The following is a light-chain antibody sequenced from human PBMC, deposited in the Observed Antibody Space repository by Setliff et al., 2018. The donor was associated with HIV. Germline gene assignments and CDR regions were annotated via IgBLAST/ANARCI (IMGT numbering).Light chain of an antibody. Sequence: QSVLTQPASVSGSPGQSITISCTGASNDVGGYNYVSWYQQHPGKAPKLMIYDVTNRPSGVSNRFSGSKSGNTASLTISGLQAEDEADYYCGSYTISNTYVFGTGTKVTVL. CDR1: SNDVGGYNY. J-gene: IGLJ1*01. V-gene: IGLV2-14*03. CDR2: DVT. CDR3: GSYTISNTYV.